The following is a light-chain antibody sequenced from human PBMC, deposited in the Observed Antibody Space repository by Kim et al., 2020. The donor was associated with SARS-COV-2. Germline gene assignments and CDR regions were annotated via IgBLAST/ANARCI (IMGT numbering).Light chain of an antibody. Sequence: DIQMTQSPSSLSASVGDRVTITCRASQDISNYLAWYQQRPGKVPKFLIYGASTLQSGDPSRFSGSGSGTDFTLTISSLQPEDVATYHCQKYDSFPFTFGQGTKLEIK. J-gene: IGKJ2*01. CDR3: QKYDSFPFT. V-gene: IGKV1-27*01. CDR2: GAS. CDR1: QDISNY.